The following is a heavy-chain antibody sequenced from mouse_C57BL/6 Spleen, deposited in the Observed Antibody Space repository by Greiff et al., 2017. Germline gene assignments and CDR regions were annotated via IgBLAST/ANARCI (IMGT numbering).Heavy chain of an antibody. CDR1: GYTFTSYW. CDR2: IHPNSGST. D-gene: IGHD2-4*01. Sequence: VKLQQPGAELVKPGASVKLSCKASGYTFTSYWMHWVKQRPGQGLEWIGMIHPNSGSTNYNEKFKSKATLTVDKSSSTAYMQLSSLTSEDSAVYYCARWRDDYDGFDYWGQGTTLTVSS. V-gene: IGHV1-64*01. J-gene: IGHJ2*01. CDR3: ARWRDDYDGFDY.